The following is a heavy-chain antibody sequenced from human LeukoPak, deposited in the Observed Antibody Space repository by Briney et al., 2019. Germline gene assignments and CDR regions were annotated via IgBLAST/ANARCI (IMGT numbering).Heavy chain of an antibody. Sequence: PSETLSLTCAVYGGSFSGYYWSWIRQPPGKGLEWIGEINHSGSTNYNPSLKSRVTISVDTSKNQFSLKLSSVTAADTAVYYCAGLYYDILTGYYNPYYYYYMDVWGKGTTVTISS. V-gene: IGHV4-34*01. CDR3: AGLYYDILTGYYNPYYYYYMDV. CDR2: INHSGST. CDR1: GGSFSGYY. J-gene: IGHJ6*03. D-gene: IGHD3-9*01.